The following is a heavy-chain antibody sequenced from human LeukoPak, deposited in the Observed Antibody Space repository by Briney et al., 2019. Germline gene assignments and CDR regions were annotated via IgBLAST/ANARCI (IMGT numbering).Heavy chain of an antibody. D-gene: IGHD4-17*01. CDR2: IYISGST. CDR1: GGSISSYY. CDR3: ARVRYYYYMDV. Sequence: SETLSLTCTVSGGSISSYYWSWIRQPPGKGLEWIGYIYISGSTNYNPSLKSRVTISVDTSKNQFSLKLSSVTAADTAVYYCARVRYYYYMDVWGKGTTVTVSS. V-gene: IGHV4-4*09. J-gene: IGHJ6*03.